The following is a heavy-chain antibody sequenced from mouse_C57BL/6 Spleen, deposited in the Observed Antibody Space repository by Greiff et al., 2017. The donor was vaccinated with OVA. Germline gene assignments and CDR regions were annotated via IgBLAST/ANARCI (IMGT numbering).Heavy chain of an antibody. Sequence: QVQLQQSGPELAKPGASVKISCKASGYAFSSSWMNWVKQRPGKGLEWIGRIYPGDGDTNYNGKFKGKATLTADKSSSTAYMQLSSLTSEDSAVYFCARGGLRYYFDYWGQGTTLTVSS. CDR2: IYPGDGDT. J-gene: IGHJ2*01. CDR1: GYAFSSSW. V-gene: IGHV1-82*01. CDR3: ARGGLRYYFDY. D-gene: IGHD2-4*01.